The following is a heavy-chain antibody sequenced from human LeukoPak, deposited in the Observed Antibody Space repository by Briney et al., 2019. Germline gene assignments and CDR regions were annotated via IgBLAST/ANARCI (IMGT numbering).Heavy chain of an antibody. V-gene: IGHV1-2*02. J-gene: IGHJ6*02. CDR3: ARASNDVAGYYYGMDV. D-gene: IGHD6-19*01. CDR2: INPNSGGT. Sequence: ASVKVSCKASGCTFTGYYMHWVRQAPGQGLEWMGWINPNSGGTNYAQKFQGRVTMTRDTSISTAYMELSRLRSDDTAVYYCARASNDVAGYYYGMDVWGQGTTVTVSS. CDR1: GCTFTGYY.